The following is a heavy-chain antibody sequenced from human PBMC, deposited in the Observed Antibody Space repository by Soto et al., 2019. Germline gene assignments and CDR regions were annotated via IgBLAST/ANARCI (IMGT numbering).Heavy chain of an antibody. J-gene: IGHJ6*02. V-gene: IGHV3-23*01. Sequence: GGSLRLSCAASGFTFSSYAMSWVRQAPGKGLEWVSAISGSGGSTYYADSVKGRFTISRDNSKNTLYLQMNSLRAEDTAVYYCAKFYDFWSGLPPYYYGMDVWGQGTTVTVSS. CDR3: AKFYDFWSGLPPYYYGMDV. D-gene: IGHD3-3*01. CDR2: ISGSGGST. CDR1: GFTFSSYA.